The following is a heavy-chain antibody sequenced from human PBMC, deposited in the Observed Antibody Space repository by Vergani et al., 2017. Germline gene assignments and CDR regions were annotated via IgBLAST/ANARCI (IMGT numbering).Heavy chain of an antibody. CDR1: GYSFTSYW. D-gene: IGHD3-22*01. V-gene: IGHV5-10-1*03. Sequence: EVQLVQSGAEVKKPGESLRISCKGSGYSFTSYWISWVRQMPGKGLEWMGRIDPSDSYTNYSPSFQGHVTISADKSISTAYLQWSSLKASDTTMYYCARQANYYDSSGHFWGAFDIWGQGTMVTVSS. CDR2: IDPSDSYT. J-gene: IGHJ3*02. CDR3: ARQANYYDSSGHFWGAFDI.